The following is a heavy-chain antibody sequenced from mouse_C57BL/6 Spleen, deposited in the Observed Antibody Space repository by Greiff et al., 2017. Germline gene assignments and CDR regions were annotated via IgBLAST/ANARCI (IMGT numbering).Heavy chain of an antibody. J-gene: IGHJ4*01. D-gene: IGHD2-2*01. CDR2: ISSGSSTI. Sequence: EVKVVESGGGLVKPGGSLKLSCAASGFTFSDYGMHWVRQAPEKGLEWVAYISSGSSTIYYADTVKGRFTISRDNAKNTLFLQMTRLRSEDTAMYYCARNYGYPYAMDYWGQGTSVTVSS. CDR1: GFTFSDYG. CDR3: ARNYGYPYAMDY. V-gene: IGHV5-17*01.